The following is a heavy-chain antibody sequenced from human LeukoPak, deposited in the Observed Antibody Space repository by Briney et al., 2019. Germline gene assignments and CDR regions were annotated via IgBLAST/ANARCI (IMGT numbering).Heavy chain of an antibody. J-gene: IGHJ4*02. V-gene: IGHV4-59*08. CDR2: IYYSEST. CDR3: ARLEMATMGIDY. D-gene: IGHD5-24*01. CDR1: GGSISSYY. Sequence: PSETLSLTCTDSGGSISSYYWSWIRQPPGKGLEWIGYIYYSESTNYNPSLKSRVTISVDTSKNQFSLKLSSVTAADTAVYYCARLEMATMGIDYWGQGTLVTVSS.